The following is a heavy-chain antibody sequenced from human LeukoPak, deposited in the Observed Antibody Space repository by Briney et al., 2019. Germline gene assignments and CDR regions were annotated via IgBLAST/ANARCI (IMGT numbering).Heavy chain of an antibody. CDR2: INHSGST. D-gene: IGHD3-3*01. V-gene: IGHV4-34*01. CDR3: AREYDFWSGYYSFRYFDY. J-gene: IGHJ4*02. CDR1: GGSFSGYY. Sequence: PSETLSLTCAVYGGSFSGYYWSWIRQPPGKGLEWIGEINHSGSTNYNPSLKSRVTISVDTSKNQFSLKLSSVTAADTAVYYCAREYDFWSGYYSFRYFDYWGQGTLVTVSS.